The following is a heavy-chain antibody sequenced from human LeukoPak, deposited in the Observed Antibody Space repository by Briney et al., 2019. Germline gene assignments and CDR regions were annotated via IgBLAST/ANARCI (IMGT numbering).Heavy chain of an antibody. CDR3: ARDDYVWGSPARFDY. J-gene: IGHJ4*02. CDR2: IKQDGSEK. CDR1: GFTFSSYW. Sequence: GGSLRLSCAASGFTFSSYWMSWVRQAPGKGLEWVANIKQDGSEKYYVDSVKGRFTISRDNAKNSLYLQMNSLRAEDTAVYYCARDDYVWGSPARFDYWGQGTLVTVSS. V-gene: IGHV3-7*01. D-gene: IGHD3-16*01.